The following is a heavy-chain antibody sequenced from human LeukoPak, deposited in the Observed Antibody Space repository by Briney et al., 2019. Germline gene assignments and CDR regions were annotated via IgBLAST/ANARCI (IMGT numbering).Heavy chain of an antibody. CDR1: GGSFSGYY. D-gene: IGHD6-6*01. Sequence: SETLSLTCAVYGGSFSGYYWSWIRQPPGKGLEWIGEINHSGSTNYNPSLKSRVTISVDTSKNQFSLKLSSVTAADTAVHYCARGVAARAYGYWGQGTLVTVSS. CDR3: ARGVAARAYGY. V-gene: IGHV4-34*01. J-gene: IGHJ4*02. CDR2: INHSGST.